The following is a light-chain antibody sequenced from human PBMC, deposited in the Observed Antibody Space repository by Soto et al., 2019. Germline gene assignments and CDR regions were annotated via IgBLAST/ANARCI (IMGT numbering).Light chain of an antibody. CDR3: QQYNNGVT. V-gene: IGKV3-15*01. J-gene: IGKJ3*01. CDR2: GAS. Sequence: EIVMTQSPATLSVSPGESATLSCRTSQSVSSNLAWYQQKPGQAPRLLIYGASTRATGIPARFSGSGSGTEFTLTISSLQSEDFAVYYCQQYNNGVTVGPGTKVDIK. CDR1: QSVSSN.